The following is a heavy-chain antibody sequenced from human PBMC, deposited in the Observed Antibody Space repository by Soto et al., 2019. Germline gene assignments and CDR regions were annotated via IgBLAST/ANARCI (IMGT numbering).Heavy chain of an antibody. CDR1: GFTFSSYA. CDR3: AKDHGGYSLRFLEWLNYFDY. V-gene: IGHV3-23*01. J-gene: IGHJ4*02. D-gene: IGHD3-3*01. CDR2: ISGSGGST. Sequence: GGSLRLSCAASGFTFSSYAMSWVRQAPGKGLEWVSGISGSGGSTYYADSVKGRFTISRDNSKNTLYLQMNSLRAEDTAVYYCAKDHGGYSLRFLEWLNYFDYWGQGTLVTVSS.